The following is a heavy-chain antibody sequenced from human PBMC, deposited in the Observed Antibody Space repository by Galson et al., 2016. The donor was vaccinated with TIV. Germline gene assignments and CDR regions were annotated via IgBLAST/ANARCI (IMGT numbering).Heavy chain of an antibody. CDR2: ISSYSSYI. CDR3: ARSPSSGYFLFEY. D-gene: IGHD3-22*01. CDR1: GFTFNTCG. Sequence: SLRLSCAASGFTFNTCGMNWVRQAPGKGLECISSISSYSSYIYYADSVRGRFTISRDNAKNSVYLQMNSLRAEDTAVYYCARSPSSGYFLFEYWGQGTLVTVSS. J-gene: IGHJ4*02. V-gene: IGHV3-21*06.